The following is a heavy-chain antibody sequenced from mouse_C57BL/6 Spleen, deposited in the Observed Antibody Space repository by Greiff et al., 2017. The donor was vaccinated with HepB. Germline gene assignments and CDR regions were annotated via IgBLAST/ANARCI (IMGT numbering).Heavy chain of an antibody. J-gene: IGHJ3*01. CDR2: ISDGGSYT. V-gene: IGHV5-4*01. CDR1: GFTFSSYA. CDR3: AREGFYYGNYGGFAY. Sequence: EVKLQESGGGLVKPGGSLKLSCAASGFTFSSYAMSWVRQTPEKRLEWVATISDGGSYTYYPDNVKGRFTISRDNAKNNLYLQMSHLKSEDTAMYYCAREGFYYGNYGGFAYWGQGTLVTVSA. D-gene: IGHD2-1*01.